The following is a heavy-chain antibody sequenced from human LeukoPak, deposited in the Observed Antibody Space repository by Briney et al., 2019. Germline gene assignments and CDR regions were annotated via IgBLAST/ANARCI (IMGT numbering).Heavy chain of an antibody. D-gene: IGHD3-22*01. CDR3: ARGHYYDSSGYSPPFDY. CDR2: ISSSSSYI. CDR1: GFTFSSYS. V-gene: IGHV3-21*01. Sequence: PGGSQRLSCAASGFTFSSYSMNWVRQAPGKGLEWVSSISSSSSYIYYADSVKGRFTISRDNAKNSLYLQMNSLRAEDTAVYYCARGHYYDSSGYSPPFDYWGQGTLVTVSS. J-gene: IGHJ4*02.